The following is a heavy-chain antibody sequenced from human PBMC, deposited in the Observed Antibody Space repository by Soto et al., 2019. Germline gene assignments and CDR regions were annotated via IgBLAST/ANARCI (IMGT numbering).Heavy chain of an antibody. J-gene: IGHJ4*02. CDR2: INPSGGST. Sequence: ASVKVSCKASGYTLIMYYIHWMRQAPGQGLEWMGLINPSGGSTIYAQKFQGRVTMTRDTSTSTVYMDLSSLRSEDTAVYYCARSPYSSGYHYAIDYWGQGTPVTVSS. V-gene: IGHV1-46*01. CDR1: GYTLIMYY. CDR3: ARSPYSSGYHYAIDY. D-gene: IGHD3-22*01.